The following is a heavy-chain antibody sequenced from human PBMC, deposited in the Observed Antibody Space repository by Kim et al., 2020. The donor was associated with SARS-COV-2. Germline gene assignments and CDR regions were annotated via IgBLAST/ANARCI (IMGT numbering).Heavy chain of an antibody. Sequence: ASVKFSCKASGYTFTSYGISWVRQAPGQGLEWMGWISVYNGNTNYAQKLQGRVTMTTDTSTSTAYMELWSRRADSKAVYYCARLKYYDTSSVGDWFYSWGQGTLVTGSS. CDR2: ISVYNGNT. V-gene: IGHV1-18*01. D-gene: IGHD3-22*01. J-gene: IGHJ5*01. CDR1: GYTFTSYG. CDR3: ARLKYYDTSSVGDWFYS.